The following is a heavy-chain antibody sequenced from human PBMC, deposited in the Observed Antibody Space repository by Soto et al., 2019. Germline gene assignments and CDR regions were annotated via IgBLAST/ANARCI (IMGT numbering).Heavy chain of an antibody. CDR2: IWYDGSNK. V-gene: IGHV3-33*01. J-gene: IGHJ6*03. CDR3: AISYCSSTSCYYGPEYYYYYYYMDV. D-gene: IGHD2-2*01. Sequence: GGSLRLSCAASGFTFSSYGMHWVRQAPGKGLEWVAVIWYDGSNKYYADSVKGRFTISRDNSKNTLYLQMNSLRAEDTAVYYCAISYCSSTSCYYGPEYYYYYYYMDVWGKGTTVTVSS. CDR1: GFTFSSYG.